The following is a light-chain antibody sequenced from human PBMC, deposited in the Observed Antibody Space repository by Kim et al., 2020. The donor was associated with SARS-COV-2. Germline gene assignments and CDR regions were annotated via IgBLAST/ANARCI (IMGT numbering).Light chain of an antibody. Sequence: SYELTQPPSVSVSPGQTASITCSGDKLGDKYAYWYQQKPGQSPVLVIYHDSKRPSGIPERFSGSNSGNTATLTISGTQAMDEADYYCQAWDSSTVVFGGG. J-gene: IGLJ3*02. CDR3: QAWDSSTVV. CDR2: HDS. CDR1: KLGDKY. V-gene: IGLV3-1*01.